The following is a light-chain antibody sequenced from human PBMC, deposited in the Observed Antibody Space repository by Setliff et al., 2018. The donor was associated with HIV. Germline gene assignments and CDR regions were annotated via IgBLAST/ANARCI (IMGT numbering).Light chain of an antibody. CDR1: SSDIGGYNY. CDR3: SSYTSSDTYV. CDR2: RVS. V-gene: IGLV2-14*01. Sequence: QSALTQPASVSGSPGQSITISCTGTSSDIGGYNYVSWYQQYPGKAPKFIIYRVSDRPSGISNRFSGSKSGNTASLTISGLQAEDEGDYYCSSYTSSDTYVFGTGTQLTVL. J-gene: IGLJ1*01.